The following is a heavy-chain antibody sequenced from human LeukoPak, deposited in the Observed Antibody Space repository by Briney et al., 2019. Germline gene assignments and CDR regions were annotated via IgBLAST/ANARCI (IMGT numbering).Heavy chain of an antibody. CDR2: ISGSGGST. J-gene: IGHJ4*02. V-gene: IGHV3-23*01. Sequence: GGSLRLSCAASGFTFTTYAMSWVRQAPGKGLEWVSGISGSGGSTYYADSVKGRFTISRDNSKNTLYLQMNSLRAEDTAVYCCAKTSGGNYWGQGTLVTVSS. D-gene: IGHD2-15*01. CDR3: AKTSGGNY. CDR1: GFTFTTYA.